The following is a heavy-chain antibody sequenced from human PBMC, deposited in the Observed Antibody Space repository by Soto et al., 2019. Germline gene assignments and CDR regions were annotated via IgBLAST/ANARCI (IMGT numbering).Heavy chain of an antibody. V-gene: IGHV5-10-1*01. CDR1: GYRCISYW. J-gene: IGHJ6*02. CDR2: IDPSDSYT. D-gene: IGHD1-7*01. Sequence: PGESHKISCKGSGYRCISYWISWVRQITGKGLEWMGRIDPSDSYTNYSPSFQGHVTISADKSISTAYLQWSSLKASDTAMYYCARWVGITGTTQSYYYGMDVWGQGTTVTVSS. CDR3: ARWVGITGTTQSYYYGMDV.